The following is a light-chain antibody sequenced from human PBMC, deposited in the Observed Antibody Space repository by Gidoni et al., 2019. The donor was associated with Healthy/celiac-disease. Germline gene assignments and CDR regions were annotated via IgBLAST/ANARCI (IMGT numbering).Light chain of an antibody. CDR2: KAS. J-gene: IGKJ2*01. CDR1: QSLSSW. Sequence: DIQITQSPSTRSASVGDRVTIPCRASQSLSSWLAWYQQKPGKAPKLLISKASSLESGVPARFSGSGSGTEFTLTISSLQPDDFATYYCQQYNSYSYTFGQGTKLEIK. CDR3: QQYNSYSYT. V-gene: IGKV1-5*03.